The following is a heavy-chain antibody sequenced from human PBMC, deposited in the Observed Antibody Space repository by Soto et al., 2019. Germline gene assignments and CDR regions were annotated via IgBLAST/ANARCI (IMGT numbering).Heavy chain of an antibody. J-gene: IGHJ4*02. CDR1: GFTFSDYT. D-gene: IGHD6-19*01. CDR3: ASSLIAVAGTGRRAAYYFDS. V-gene: IGHV3-21*01. Sequence: PWGSLRLSCAASGFTFSDYTMTWVRQAPGKGLEWVSSISSSATSIYYADSVKGRFTISRDNAKNSLYLQMNSLRAEDTAVYYCASSLIAVAGTGRRAAYYFDSWGQGTLVTVS. CDR2: ISSSATSI.